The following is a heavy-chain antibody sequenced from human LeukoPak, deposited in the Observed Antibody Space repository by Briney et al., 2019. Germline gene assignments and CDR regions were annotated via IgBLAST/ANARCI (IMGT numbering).Heavy chain of an antibody. Sequence: GGSLRLSCAASGFTFSSYSMNWVRQAPGKGLEWVANIRQDGSEKYYVDSVKGRFTISRDNAKNSLYLQMNSLRAEDTAVYYCARAQPAAADYWGQGTLVTVSS. CDR3: ARAQPAAADY. CDR2: IRQDGSEK. D-gene: IGHD2-2*01. CDR1: GFTFSSYS. J-gene: IGHJ4*02. V-gene: IGHV3-7*01.